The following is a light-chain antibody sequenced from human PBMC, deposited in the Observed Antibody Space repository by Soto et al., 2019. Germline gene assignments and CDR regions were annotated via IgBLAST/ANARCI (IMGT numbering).Light chain of an antibody. CDR3: DSYTSSTTLYD. CDR1: SSDVGGYNY. J-gene: IGLJ1*01. Sequence: QSVLTQPASVSGSPGQSITISCTGTSSDVGGYNYVSWYQHHPGKAPKLLIYAVSIRPSGVSNRFSGSKSGNTASLTISGLQTEDEADYYCDSYTSSTTLYDFGTGTKVTV. V-gene: IGLV2-14*03. CDR2: AVS.